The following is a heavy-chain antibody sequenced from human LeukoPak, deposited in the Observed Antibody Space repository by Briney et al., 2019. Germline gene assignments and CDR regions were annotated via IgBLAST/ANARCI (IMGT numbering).Heavy chain of an antibody. Sequence: PGGSLRLSCAASGFTFNSYAMSWVRQAPGKGLEWVSAISGSGGSTYYADSVKGRFTISRDNSKNTLYLQMNSLRAEDTAVYYCAKRLGAAGTRSVDYWGQGTLVTVSS. D-gene: IGHD6-13*01. CDR1: GFTFNSYA. CDR3: AKRLGAAGTRSVDY. CDR2: ISGSGGST. J-gene: IGHJ4*02. V-gene: IGHV3-23*01.